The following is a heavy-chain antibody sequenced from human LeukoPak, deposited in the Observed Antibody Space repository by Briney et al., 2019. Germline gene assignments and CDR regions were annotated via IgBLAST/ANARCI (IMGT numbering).Heavy chain of an antibody. V-gene: IGHV1-69*13. Sequence: SVKVSCKASGGTFRSNAISWVRQAPGQGLEWMGGIIPIFGTANYAQKFQGRVTITADESTSTAYMELSSLRSEDTAVYYCARLSQYYYDSSGYPNFDYWGQGTLVTVSS. CDR1: GGTFRSNA. CDR3: ARLSQYYYDSSGYPNFDY. CDR2: IIPIFGTA. D-gene: IGHD3-22*01. J-gene: IGHJ4*02.